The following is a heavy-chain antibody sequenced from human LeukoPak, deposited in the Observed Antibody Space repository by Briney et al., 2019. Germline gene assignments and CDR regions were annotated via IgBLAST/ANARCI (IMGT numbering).Heavy chain of an antibody. CDR3: ARERSYYYYYGMDV. CDR2: INPNSGGT. Sequence: ASVRVSCKASGYTFTGYYMHWVRQAPGQGLEWMGRINPNSGGTNYARKFQGRVTMTRDTSISTAYMELSRLRSDDTAVYYCARERSYYYYYGMDVWGQGTTVTVSS. V-gene: IGHV1-2*06. CDR1: GYTFTGYY. J-gene: IGHJ6*02.